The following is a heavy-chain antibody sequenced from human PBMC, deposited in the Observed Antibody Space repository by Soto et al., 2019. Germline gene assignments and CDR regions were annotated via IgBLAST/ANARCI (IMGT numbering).Heavy chain of an antibody. D-gene: IGHD6-13*01. CDR1: GYTFTSYG. Sequence: XSVKVSCKASGYTFTSYGISLVRQAPGQGLEWMGWISAYNGNTNYSQKLQGRVTMTTDTSTSTAYMELRSLRSDDTAVYYCARGGSSWYRYYFDHWGQGTLVTVSS. CDR2: ISAYNGNT. J-gene: IGHJ4*02. CDR3: ARGGSSWYRYYFDH. V-gene: IGHV1-18*04.